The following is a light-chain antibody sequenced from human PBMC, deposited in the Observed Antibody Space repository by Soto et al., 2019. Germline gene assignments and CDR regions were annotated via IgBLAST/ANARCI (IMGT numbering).Light chain of an antibody. CDR2: DAS. Sequence: DIQMTQSPSTLSASVGDRVTITCRASQSIGGWLAWYQQRPGKAPRLLIYDASSVESGVPSRFSGSRSGTTFTLAISSLPPGDFATYYCQHYHSYPYTFGQGTKLEIK. CDR1: QSIGGW. J-gene: IGKJ2*01. V-gene: IGKV1-5*01. CDR3: QHYHSYPYT.